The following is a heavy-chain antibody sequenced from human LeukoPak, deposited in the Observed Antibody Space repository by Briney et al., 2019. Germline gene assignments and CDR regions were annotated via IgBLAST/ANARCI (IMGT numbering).Heavy chain of an antibody. CDR2: IWYDGSNK. J-gene: IGHJ4*02. CDR3: ARARSSGYYNHFDY. D-gene: IGHD3-22*01. Sequence: GRSLRLSCAASGFTFSNYGLHWVRQAPGKGLEWVAVIWYDGSNKYYADFVKGRFTISRDNSKNTLYLQMNGLRAEDTAVYYCARARSSGYYNHFDYWGQGTLVTVSS. V-gene: IGHV3-33*01. CDR1: GFTFSNYG.